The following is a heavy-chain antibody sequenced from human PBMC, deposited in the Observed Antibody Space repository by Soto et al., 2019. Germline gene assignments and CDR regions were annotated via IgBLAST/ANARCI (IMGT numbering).Heavy chain of an antibody. CDR3: ARLMESKWFDP. V-gene: IGHV4-59*08. J-gene: IGHJ5*02. Sequence: NPSETLSLTCTVSGGSISSYYWSWIRQPPGKGLEWIGYIYYSGSTNYNPSLKSRVTISVDTSKNQFSLKLSSVTAADTAVYYCARLMESKWFDPWGQGTLVTVSS. D-gene: IGHD1-1*01. CDR1: GGSISSYY. CDR2: IYYSGST.